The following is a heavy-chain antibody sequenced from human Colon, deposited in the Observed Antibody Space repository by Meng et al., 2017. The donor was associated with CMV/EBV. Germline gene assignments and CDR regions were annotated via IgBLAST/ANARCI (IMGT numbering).Heavy chain of an antibody. CDR2: ITWNSAWI. CDR3: ARIAARRPNYYYYYGLDV. V-gene: IGHV3-9*01. CDR1: GFTLDDYV. J-gene: IGHJ6*02. Sequence: SLKISCVASGFTLDDYVIQWVRQSPGKGLEWVSSITWNSAWIDYADSVKGRFTVSRGNARKSVFLEMDSLRVEDTALYYCARIAARRPNYYYYYGLDVWGQGTTVTVSS. D-gene: IGHD6-6*01.